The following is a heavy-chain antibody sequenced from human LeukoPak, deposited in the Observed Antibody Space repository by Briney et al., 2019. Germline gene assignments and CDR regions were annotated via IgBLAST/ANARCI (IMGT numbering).Heavy chain of an antibody. CDR2: IYTSGST. CDR3: ARIAAAGTGFDY. D-gene: IGHD6-13*01. Sequence: SETLSLTCTVSGGSISSGSYYWSWIRQPAGKGLEWIGRIYTSGSTNYNPSLKSRVTIPVDTSKNQFSLKMTSVTAADTAVYYCARIAAAGTGFDYWGQGTLVTVSS. V-gene: IGHV4-61*02. CDR1: GGSISSGSYY. J-gene: IGHJ4*02.